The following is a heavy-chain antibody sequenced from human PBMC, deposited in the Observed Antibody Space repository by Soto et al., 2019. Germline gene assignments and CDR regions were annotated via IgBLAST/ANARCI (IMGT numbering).Heavy chain of an antibody. D-gene: IGHD4-17*01. CDR1: VGSISSYY. CDR3: ARENGDLPYYYYGMDV. CDR2: IYYSGST. Sequence: SEPLSPTCTVSVGSISSYYWSWIRQPAGKGLEWIGYIYYSGSTNYNPSLKSRVTISVDTSKNQFSLKLSSVTAADTAVYYCARENGDLPYYYYGMDVWGQGTTVTVSS. V-gene: IGHV4-59*01. J-gene: IGHJ6*02.